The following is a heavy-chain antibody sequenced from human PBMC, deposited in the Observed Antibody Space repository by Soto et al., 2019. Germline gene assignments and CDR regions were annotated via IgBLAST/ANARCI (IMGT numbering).Heavy chain of an antibody. CDR1: GGSFSGYY. D-gene: IGHD3-16*01. CDR2: INHSGST. Sequence: SETLSLTCAVYGGSFSGYYWSWIRQPPGKGLEWIGEINHSGSTNYNPSLKSRVTISVDTSKNQFSLKLSSVTAADTAVYYCARKEAASNDYNWFDPWGQGTLVTVSS. J-gene: IGHJ5*02. CDR3: ARKEAASNDYNWFDP. V-gene: IGHV4-34*01.